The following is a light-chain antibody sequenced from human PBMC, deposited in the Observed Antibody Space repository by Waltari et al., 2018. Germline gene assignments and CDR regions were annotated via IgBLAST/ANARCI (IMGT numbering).Light chain of an antibody. CDR1: QSVSKY. Sequence: EIVLTQSPGTLSLSPGERATLSCRASQSVSKYLACYQQKVGQPPRLLIYDASTRATGIPDRFIGSGFGTDFSLTISRLEPEDFAVYYCQKYGTLPATFGQGTKVEI. CDR3: QKYGTLPAT. V-gene: IGKV3-20*01. J-gene: IGKJ1*01. CDR2: DAS.